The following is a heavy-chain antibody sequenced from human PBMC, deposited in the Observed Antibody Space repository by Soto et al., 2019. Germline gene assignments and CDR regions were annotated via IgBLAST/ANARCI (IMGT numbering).Heavy chain of an antibody. D-gene: IGHD2-2*01. J-gene: IGHJ5*02. CDR1: GFTFTSSA. V-gene: IGHV1-58*01. Sequence: SVKVSCKASGFTFTSSAVQWVRQARGQRLEWIGWIVVGSGNTNYAQKFQERVTITRDMSTSTAYMELSSLRSEDTAVYYCAADPGQLPYPGGFDHWGQGTLVTVSS. CDR3: AADPGQLPYPGGFDH. CDR2: IVVGSGNT.